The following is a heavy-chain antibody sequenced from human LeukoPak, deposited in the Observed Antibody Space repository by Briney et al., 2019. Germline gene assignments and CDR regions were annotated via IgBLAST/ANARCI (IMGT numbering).Heavy chain of an antibody. Sequence: PGGSLRLSCAASGFTFSSYEMNWVRQAPGKGLEWVSHNSGSGDSIYYADSVKGRFTISRDNAKNLLYLQMNSLRAEDTAVYYCARDWATTWYGEYFDYWGQGTLVTVSS. D-gene: IGHD3-10*01. CDR1: GFTFSSYE. CDR2: NSGSGDSI. V-gene: IGHV3-48*03. J-gene: IGHJ4*02. CDR3: ARDWATTWYGEYFDY.